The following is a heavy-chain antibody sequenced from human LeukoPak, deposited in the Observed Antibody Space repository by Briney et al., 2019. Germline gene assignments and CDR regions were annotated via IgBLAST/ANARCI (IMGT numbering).Heavy chain of an antibody. Sequence: ASETLSLTCTVSGYSISSGYYWGWIRQPPVKGLEWIGSIYHSGSTYYNPSLKSRVTISVDTSKNQFSLKLSSVTAADTAVYYCARTVRGVIKVSDTWFDPWGQGTLVTVSS. J-gene: IGHJ5*02. CDR1: GYSISSGYY. V-gene: IGHV4-38-2*02. CDR3: ARTVRGVIKVSDTWFDP. CDR2: IYHSGST. D-gene: IGHD3-10*01.